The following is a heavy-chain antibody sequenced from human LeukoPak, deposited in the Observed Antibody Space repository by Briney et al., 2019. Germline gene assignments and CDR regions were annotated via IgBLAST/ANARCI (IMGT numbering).Heavy chain of an antibody. Sequence: ASVKVSCKASGYTFIGYYIHWVRQAPGQGLEWMGWINPNSGGTKCAQEFQGRVTMTRDTSIITAYMELSRLRSDDTAVYYCARDLMITFGGLIDNGRLDYWGLGTLVTVSS. CDR3: ARDLMITFGGLIDNGRLDY. CDR2: INPNSGGT. J-gene: IGHJ4*02. D-gene: IGHD3-16*02. CDR1: GYTFIGYY. V-gene: IGHV1-2*02.